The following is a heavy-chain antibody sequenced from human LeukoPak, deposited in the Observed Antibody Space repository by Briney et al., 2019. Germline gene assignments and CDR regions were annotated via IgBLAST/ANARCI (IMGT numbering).Heavy chain of an antibody. CDR1: GYTFTSNY. CDR3: ARDPGTLVRGSRRGYDSNYYYMDV. V-gene: IGHV1-46*01. Sequence: ASVKVSCKAFGYTFTSNYMHWVRQAPGQGPEWMGVISPSGGSTTYAQKFQGRVTLSRERSTGTDYLELSSLRSEDTAVYYCARDPGTLVRGSRRGYDSNYYYMDVWGKGTTVTISS. CDR2: ISPSGGST. D-gene: IGHD3-10*01. J-gene: IGHJ6*03.